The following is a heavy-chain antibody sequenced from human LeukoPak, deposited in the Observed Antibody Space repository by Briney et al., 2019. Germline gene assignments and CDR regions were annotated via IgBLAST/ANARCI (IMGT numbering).Heavy chain of an antibody. Sequence: GGSLRLSCTVSGFTVSTNSMSWVRQAPGKGLEWVSFIYSDNTHYSDSVKGRFTISRDNSKNTLYLQMNSLRAEDTAVYYRARRAGAYSHPYDYWGQGTLVTVSS. CDR2: IYSDNT. J-gene: IGHJ4*02. V-gene: IGHV3-53*01. CDR3: ARRAGAYSHPYDY. CDR1: GFTVSTNS. D-gene: IGHD4/OR15-4a*01.